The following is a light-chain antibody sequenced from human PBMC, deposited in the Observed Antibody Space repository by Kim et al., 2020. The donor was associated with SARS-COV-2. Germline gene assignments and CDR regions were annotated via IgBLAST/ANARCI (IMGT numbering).Light chain of an antibody. J-gene: IGLJ2*01. Sequence: VTPGQTASSPCSGDKWGDKCACWYQQKPGHAPLLVIYRDSKRPSGIPERFSGSNSGNTATLTISGTQAMDEADYYCQAWDSSTVVFGGGTKLTVL. CDR3: QAWDSSTVV. V-gene: IGLV3-1*01. CDR1: KWGDKC. CDR2: RDS.